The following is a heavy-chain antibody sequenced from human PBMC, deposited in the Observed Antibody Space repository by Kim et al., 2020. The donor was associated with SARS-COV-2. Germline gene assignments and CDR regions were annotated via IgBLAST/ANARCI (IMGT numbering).Heavy chain of an antibody. Sequence: SETLSLTCTVSGGSISNFYWSWIRQPPGKGLEWIGYVYYSGTTNYNPSLKSRVTISLDTSKNQFSLKLSSATAADTAVYYCARDYYDNSGFFGYFYGMDVWGQGTTVTVSS. V-gene: IGHV4-59*13. D-gene: IGHD3-22*01. CDR2: VYYSGTT. CDR1: GGSISNFY. CDR3: ARDYYDNSGFFGYFYGMDV. J-gene: IGHJ6*02.